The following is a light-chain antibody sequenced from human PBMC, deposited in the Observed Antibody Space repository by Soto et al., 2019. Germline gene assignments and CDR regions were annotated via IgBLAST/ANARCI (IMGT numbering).Light chain of an antibody. CDR3: CSYTGSYSDV. J-gene: IGLJ1*01. Sequence: QSALTQPHSVSGSPGQSVTISCTGTSSDVGGYSYVSWYQQHPGKAPELIIYDVTERPSGVPDRFSGSKSGNTASLTISGLQAEDEAEYYCCSYTGSYSDVFGIGTKVTVL. V-gene: IGLV2-11*01. CDR2: DVT. CDR1: SSDVGGYSY.